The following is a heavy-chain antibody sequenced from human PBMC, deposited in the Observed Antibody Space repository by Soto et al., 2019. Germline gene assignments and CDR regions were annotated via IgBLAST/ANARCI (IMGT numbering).Heavy chain of an antibody. D-gene: IGHD4-17*01. J-gene: IGHJ1*01. CDR1: GGSIRSSPYY. V-gene: IGHV4-39*01. Sequence: QLQLQESGPGLVKPSETLSLNCSVSGGSIRSSPYYWGWIRQPPGKGLEYIGSIFHGGSTYYNPSLQNRVTISVDTSKNKFSLQLNSVTTADTAVYYCSRLNDYVEYFQHWGQGALVTVSS. CDR3: SRLNDYVEYFQH. CDR2: IFHGGST.